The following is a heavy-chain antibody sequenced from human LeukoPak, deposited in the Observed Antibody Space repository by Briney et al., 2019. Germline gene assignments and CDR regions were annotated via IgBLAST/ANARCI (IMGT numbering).Heavy chain of an antibody. Sequence: PGGSLRLSCAASGFTFSSYGMHWVRQAPGKGLEWVAFIRYDGSNKYYADSVKGRFTISRDNSKNTLYLQMNSLRAEDTAVYYCAKDSFWSGYPEYFQHWGQGTLVTVSS. D-gene: IGHD3-3*01. CDR2: IRYDGSNK. CDR1: GFTFSSYG. V-gene: IGHV3-30*02. CDR3: AKDSFWSGYPEYFQH. J-gene: IGHJ1*01.